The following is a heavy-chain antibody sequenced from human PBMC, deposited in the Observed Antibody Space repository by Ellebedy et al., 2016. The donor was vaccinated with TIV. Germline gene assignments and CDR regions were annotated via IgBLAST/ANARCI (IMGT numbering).Heavy chain of an antibody. Sequence: GESLKISCAASGFTFNNYAMTWVRQAPGKGLEWISTIGVKTYYADSVKGRFTISRDNSRNTVYLQMNSLTAEDTAVYYCSKERATRSYSTDVCDIWGQGTMVTVSS. CDR1: GFTFNNYA. D-gene: IGHD1-26*01. V-gene: IGHV3-23*01. CDR2: IGVKT. J-gene: IGHJ3*02. CDR3: SKERATRSYSTDVCDI.